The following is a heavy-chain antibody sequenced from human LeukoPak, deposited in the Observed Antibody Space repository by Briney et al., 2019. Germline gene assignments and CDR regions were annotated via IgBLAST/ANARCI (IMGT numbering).Heavy chain of an antibody. J-gene: IGHJ4*02. V-gene: IGHV3-72*01. D-gene: IGHD3-10*01. Sequence: PGGSLPLSCAASGFTFSDHHMDWVRQAPGKGLEWIGRSKNKDYAYSTVYAASVKGRFTFSRDDPKNSLYLQMNSLTTEDTAVYYCTRIFYYGTRGFYPDFWGQGTL. CDR1: GFTFSDHH. CDR2: SKNKDYAYST. CDR3: TRIFYYGTRGFYPDF.